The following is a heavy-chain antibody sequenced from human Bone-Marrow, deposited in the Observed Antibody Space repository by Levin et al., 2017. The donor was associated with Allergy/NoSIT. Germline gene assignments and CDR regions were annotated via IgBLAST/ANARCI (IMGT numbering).Heavy chain of an antibody. Sequence: SQTLSLTCTVSGDSISTYYWSWIRQPPGKGLEWIGYIYYSGSTKYNPSLERRVTISVDTSKNQFSLRVRSVTAADTAVYFCARDTFHDGSGRAYSFDSWGQGTLVSVSS. CDR3: ARDTFHDGSGRAYSFDS. D-gene: IGHD3-10*01. CDR1: GDSISTYY. J-gene: IGHJ4*02. CDR2: IYYSGST. V-gene: IGHV4-59*01.